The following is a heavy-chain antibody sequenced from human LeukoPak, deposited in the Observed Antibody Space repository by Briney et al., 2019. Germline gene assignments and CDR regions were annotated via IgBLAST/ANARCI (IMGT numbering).Heavy chain of an antibody. D-gene: IGHD3-3*01. CDR1: GFTFSSYE. Sequence: GGSLRLSCAASGFTFSSYEMNWVRQAPGKGLEWVSYISSSGSTIYYADSVKGRFTISRDNAKNSLYLQMNSLGAEDTAVYYCASGVRFLEWLPSPPDAFDIWGQGTMVTVSS. J-gene: IGHJ3*02. CDR2: ISSSGSTI. V-gene: IGHV3-48*03. CDR3: ASGVRFLEWLPSPPDAFDI.